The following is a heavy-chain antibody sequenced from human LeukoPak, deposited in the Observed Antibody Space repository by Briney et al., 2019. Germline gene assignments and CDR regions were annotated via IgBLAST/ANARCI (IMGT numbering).Heavy chain of an antibody. CDR1: GFTFSSYA. J-gene: IGHJ4*02. CDR3: VKGPRPDITVAHTVEN. D-gene: IGHD6-19*01. CDR2: ISGSGGST. V-gene: IGHV3-23*01. Sequence: GGSLRLSCAASGFTFSSYAMSWVRQAPGKGLEWVSAISGSGGSTYYADSVKGRFTISRDNSKNTLYLEMNTVRAEDTAVYYCVKGPRPDITVAHTVENWGQGTLVTVSS.